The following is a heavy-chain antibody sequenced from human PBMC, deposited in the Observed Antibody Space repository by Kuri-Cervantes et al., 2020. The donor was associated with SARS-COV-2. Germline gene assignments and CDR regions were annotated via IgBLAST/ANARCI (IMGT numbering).Heavy chain of an antibody. CDR1: GFTFSSYW. CDR2: ISYDGSNK. J-gene: IGHJ4*02. V-gene: IGHV3-30-3*01. D-gene: IGHD5-18*01. Sequence: LSLTCAASGFTFSSYWMHWVRQAPGKGLEWVAVISYDGSNKYYADSVKGRFTISRDNSKNTLYLQMNSLRAEDTAVYYCARVVFDTAMVYFDYWGQGTLVTVSS. CDR3: ARVVFDTAMVYFDY.